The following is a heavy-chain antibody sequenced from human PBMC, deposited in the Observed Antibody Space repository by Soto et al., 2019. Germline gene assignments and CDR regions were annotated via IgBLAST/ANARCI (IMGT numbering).Heavy chain of an antibody. D-gene: IGHD3-16*02. CDR2: IVPSLDTT. CDR1: GGTFRSSG. Sequence: SVKVSCKASGGTFRSSGFSWVRQAPGQGLEWMGMIVPSLDTTNYAQKFQARVTITADEVTSTAYMELRSLRSEDTAVYYCARWPQPRYTADPYAVDVWGQGTRVTVSS. V-gene: IGHV1-69*11. CDR3: ARWPQPRYTADPYAVDV. J-gene: IGHJ6*02.